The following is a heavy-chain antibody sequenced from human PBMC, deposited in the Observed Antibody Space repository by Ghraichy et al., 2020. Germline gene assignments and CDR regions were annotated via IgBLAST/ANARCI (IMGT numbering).Heavy chain of an antibody. D-gene: IGHD3-10*01. CDR2: ISSSSSYI. J-gene: IGHJ4*02. CDR3: ARDAPATYYYGSGRSNFDY. Sequence: GESLNISCAASGFTFSSYSMNWVRQAPGKGLEWVSSISSSSSYIYYADSVKGRFTISRDNAKNSLYLQMNSLRAEDTAVYYCARDAPATYYYGSGRSNFDYWGQGTLVTVSS. CDR1: GFTFSSYS. V-gene: IGHV3-21*01.